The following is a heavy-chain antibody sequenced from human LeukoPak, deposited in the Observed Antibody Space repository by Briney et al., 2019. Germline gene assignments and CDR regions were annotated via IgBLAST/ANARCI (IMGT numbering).Heavy chain of an antibody. J-gene: IGHJ4*02. CDR3: ARGGRRWLAKGYDY. CDR2: INHSGST. CDR1: GGSFNGYY. Sequence: SETLSLTCAASGGSFNGYYWTWIRQPPGRGLEGIGEINHSGSTNYNPSLKSRVTISADTSKNQFSLNLSSVTAADTAVYYCARGGRRWLAKGYDYWGQGTLVTVSS. D-gene: IGHD6-19*01. V-gene: IGHV4-34*01.